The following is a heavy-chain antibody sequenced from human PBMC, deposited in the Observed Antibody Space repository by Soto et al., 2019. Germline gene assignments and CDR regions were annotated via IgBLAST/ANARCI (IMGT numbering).Heavy chain of an antibody. D-gene: IGHD2-21*01. CDR3: SRGIKGGLDA. V-gene: IGHV3-30*03. CDR1: GFVSNDYD. CDR2: ISYDGTKK. J-gene: IGHJ5*02. Sequence: QVQLAESGGGVVQPGRSLRLSCATSGFVSNDYDIHWVRQAPGKGLAWLASISYDGTKKYYAESVKGRFTISRDNSKNTLSLQLNSLGAKDTAVYYCSRGIKGGLDAWGPGTLVTVSS.